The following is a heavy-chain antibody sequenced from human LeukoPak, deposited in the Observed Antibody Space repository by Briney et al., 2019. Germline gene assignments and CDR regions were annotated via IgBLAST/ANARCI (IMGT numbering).Heavy chain of an antibody. CDR3: VKAGANDFYKGWFDS. Sequence: GGSLRLSCVASGFTFSNYVMNWIRQAPGKGLEWVSGIIHSSGRSYYADSVRGRFTISRDNSNNTLYLQINSLRVDDTAIYYCVKAGANDFYKGWFDSWGQGTLVTVSS. CDR2: IIHSSGRS. CDR1: GFTFSNYV. V-gene: IGHV3-23*01. J-gene: IGHJ5*01. D-gene: IGHD3-10*01.